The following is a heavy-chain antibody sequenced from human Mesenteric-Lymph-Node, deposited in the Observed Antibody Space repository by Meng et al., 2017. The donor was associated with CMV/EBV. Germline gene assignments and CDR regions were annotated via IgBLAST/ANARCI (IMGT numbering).Heavy chain of an antibody. D-gene: IGHD2-2*02. CDR1: GFTFSSYS. V-gene: IGHV3-21*01. J-gene: IGHJ6*02. CDR3: ARARLEPAAIGTPRYNNYGMDD. CDR2: ISSSSSYI. Sequence: GGSLRLSCAASGFTFSSYSMNWVRQAPGKGLEWVSSISSSSSYIYYADSVRGRFTNSRNNAKNSLYLKMNNMRDEDTAVYYCARARLEPAAIGTPRYNNYGMDDWGQGTTVTVSS.